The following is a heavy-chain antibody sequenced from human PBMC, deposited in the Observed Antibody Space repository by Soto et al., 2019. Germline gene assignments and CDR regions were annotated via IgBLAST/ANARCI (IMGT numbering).Heavy chain of an antibody. J-gene: IGHJ5*02. CDR1: GFTFSSYG. D-gene: IGHD5-12*01. Sequence: QVLLVESGGGVVQPGRSLRFSCAASGFTFSSYGMHWVRQAPGKGLEWVAVIYYDGSKKYYADSVKGRFTISRDNSKNMLYLQMNRLRVEDTAVYYCARGHGVATTMGWFDPWGQGTLVTVCS. V-gene: IGHV3-33*01. CDR2: IYYDGSKK. CDR3: ARGHGVATTMGWFDP.